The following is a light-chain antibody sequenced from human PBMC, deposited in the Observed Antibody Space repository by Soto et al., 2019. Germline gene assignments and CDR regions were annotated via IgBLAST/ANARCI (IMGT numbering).Light chain of an antibody. CDR1: SSDVGNYNY. Sequence: QSALTQPPSASGSPGQSVTISCTGTSSDVGNYNYVSWYQQHSGKAPKLMIYEVSKRPSGVPDRFSGSKSDNTASLTVSGLQAEDEADYYCSSYAGNNNLVVFGGGTKLTVL. CDR2: EVS. V-gene: IGLV2-8*01. J-gene: IGLJ2*01. CDR3: SSYAGNNNLVV.